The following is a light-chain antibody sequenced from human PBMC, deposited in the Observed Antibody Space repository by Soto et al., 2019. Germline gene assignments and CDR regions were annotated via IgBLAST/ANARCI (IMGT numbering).Light chain of an antibody. CDR1: QTIRIF. CDR3: QETYGAPPWT. Sequence: DIQMTQSPSSLSASVGDRVTITCRASQTIRIFLNWYQQKPGKAPDLLIYSASNLQGGVPSRFSGSGSGTDFTLTISSLQPDDVATYYCQETYGAPPWTFDQGTKVEIK. V-gene: IGKV1-39*01. CDR2: SAS. J-gene: IGKJ1*01.